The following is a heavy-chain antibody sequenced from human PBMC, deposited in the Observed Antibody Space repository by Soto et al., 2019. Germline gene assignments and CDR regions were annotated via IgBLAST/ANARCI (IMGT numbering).Heavy chain of an antibody. D-gene: IGHD1-26*01. CDR1: GFSLSKARMG. Sequence: SGPTLVNPTETLTLTCTVSGFSLSKARMGVSWIRQPPGKALEWLAHIFWNDERSYNTSLKSRLTISRDTSKSQVVLTMTNVDPVDTGSYFCARALREGLPIYYFDSWGQGTLVTVSS. V-gene: IGHV2-26*01. J-gene: IGHJ4*02. CDR3: ARALREGLPIYYFDS. CDR2: IFWNDER.